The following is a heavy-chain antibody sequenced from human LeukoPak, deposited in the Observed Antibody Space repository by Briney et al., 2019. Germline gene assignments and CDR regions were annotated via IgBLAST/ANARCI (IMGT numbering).Heavy chain of an antibody. J-gene: IGHJ5*02. CDR2: IYTSGST. V-gene: IGHV4-61*02. CDR3: AREEGCYTSVCWFDP. D-gene: IGHD2-2*02. CDR1: GGSISSGSHY. Sequence: SETLSLTCTVSGGSISSGSHYWRWIRQPAGKGLEWIGRIYTSGSTNYNPSLKSRVTISVDTSKNKFSLKLSSVTAADTAVYYCAREEGCYTSVCWFDPWGQGTLVTVSS.